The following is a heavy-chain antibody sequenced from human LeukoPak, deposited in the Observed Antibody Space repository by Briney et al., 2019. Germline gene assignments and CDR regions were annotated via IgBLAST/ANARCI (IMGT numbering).Heavy chain of an antibody. CDR2: ILYSGST. V-gene: IGHV4-59*13. Sequence: PSETLSLTCTGSGGSISSYYWSWIRQPPGKGLEWIGYILYSGSTNYNPSLKSRVTISVDTSKNQFSLKLSSVTAADTAMYYCARERQSSGWYYYFDHWGQGTLVTVSS. CDR3: ARERQSSGWYYYFDH. J-gene: IGHJ4*02. D-gene: IGHD6-19*01. CDR1: GGSISSYY.